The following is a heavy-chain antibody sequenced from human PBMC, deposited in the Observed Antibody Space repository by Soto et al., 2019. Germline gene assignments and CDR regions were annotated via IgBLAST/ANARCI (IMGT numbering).Heavy chain of an antibody. D-gene: IGHD3-3*01. CDR1: GFTFSSYS. V-gene: IGHV3-48*01. J-gene: IGHJ5*02. CDR3: ARDAPPRGPFGVVINHRDWFDP. Sequence: GGSLRLSCAASGFTFSSYSMNWVRQAPGKGLEWVSYISSSSSTIYYADSVKGRFTISRDNAKNSLYPQMNSLRAEDTAVYYCARDAPPRGPFGVVINHRDWFDPWGQGTLVTVSS. CDR2: ISSSSSTI.